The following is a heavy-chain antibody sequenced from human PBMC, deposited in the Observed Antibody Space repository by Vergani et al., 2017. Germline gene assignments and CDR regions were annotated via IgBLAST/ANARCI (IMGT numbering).Heavy chain of an antibody. J-gene: IGHJ4*02. D-gene: IGHD3-16*01. Sequence: QVQLVESGGGVVQRGGSLILSCATSGFTLSNYDMQWIRQGPGKGLEFVAFIQFDGSNQYCADSVKGRFTLSRDFSKNTLYLQMNSLRTDDTATYYCAKHFRGWGIDYWGQGTQVIVSS. CDR2: IQFDGSNQ. V-gene: IGHV3-30*02. CDR1: GFTLSNYD. CDR3: AKHFRGWGIDY.